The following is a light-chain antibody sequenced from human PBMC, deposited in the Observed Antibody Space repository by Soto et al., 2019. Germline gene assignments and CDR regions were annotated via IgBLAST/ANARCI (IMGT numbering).Light chain of an antibody. CDR2: GAS. CDR3: QPYTNCPPCT. V-gene: IGKV3-15*01. Sequence: LSESSKKKATLSCRASRSISSYLAWYRQKPGQPPRLLIYGASTRATGIPARFSGSGSGTDFTLTISSLQSEDFALYYCQPYTNCPPCTFGEGTKVDIK. J-gene: IGKJ1*01. CDR1: RSISSY.